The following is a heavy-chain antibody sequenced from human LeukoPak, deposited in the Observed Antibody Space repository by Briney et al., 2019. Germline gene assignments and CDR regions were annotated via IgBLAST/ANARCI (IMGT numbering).Heavy chain of an antibody. J-gene: IGHJ4*02. CDR2: INPNSGGT. Sequence: ASVKVSCKASGYTFTGYYIHWVRQAPGQGLEWMGRINPNSGGTNYAQKFQGRVTMTRGTSISTAYMELSRLRSDDTAVYYCAIVYSGSRMSFDYWGQGTLVTVSS. CDR3: AIVYSGSRMSFDY. D-gene: IGHD1-26*01. CDR1: GYTFTGYY. V-gene: IGHV1-2*06.